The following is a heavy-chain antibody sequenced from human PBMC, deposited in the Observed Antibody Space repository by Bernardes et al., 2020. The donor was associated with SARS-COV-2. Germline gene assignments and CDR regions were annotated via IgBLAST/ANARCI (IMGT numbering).Heavy chain of an antibody. CDR2: IFSNDEK. CDR1: GFSLSNARMG. Sequence: SGPTLLKPTETLTLTCTVSGFSLSNARMGVSWIRQPPGKALEWLAHIFSNDEKSYSTSLKSRLTISKDTSKSQVVLTMTNMDPVDTATYYCARMNVLRFLEWPSYYYYYYGMDVWGQGTTVTVSS. D-gene: IGHD3-3*01. CDR3: ARMNVLRFLEWPSYYYYYYGMDV. V-gene: IGHV2-26*01. J-gene: IGHJ6*02.